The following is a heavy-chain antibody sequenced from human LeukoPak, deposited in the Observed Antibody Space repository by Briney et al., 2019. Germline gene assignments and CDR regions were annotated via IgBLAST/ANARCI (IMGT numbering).Heavy chain of an antibody. J-gene: IGHJ3*02. Sequence: PGGSLRLSCAASGFTFSSYGMHWVRQAPGKGLEWVAVISYDGSNNYYADSVKGRFTISRDNSKNTLYLQMNSLRAEDTAVYYCAKPYYDILTGYYYADAFNIWGQGTMVTVSS. D-gene: IGHD3-9*01. V-gene: IGHV3-30*18. CDR3: AKPYYDILTGYYYADAFNI. CDR1: GFTFSSYG. CDR2: ISYDGSNN.